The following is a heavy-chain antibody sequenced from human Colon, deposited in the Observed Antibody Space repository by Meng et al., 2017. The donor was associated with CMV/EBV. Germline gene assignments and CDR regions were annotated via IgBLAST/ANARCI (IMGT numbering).Heavy chain of an antibody. Sequence: GESLKISCAASGFMFSTYTMNWVRQAPGKGLEWVSSISYGSTYVEYADSVLGRFTISRDNSKNTVFLQMNGLRADDTAVYYCAKGVSGPLYYFDYWGQGMLVTVSS. CDR3: AKGVSGPLYYFDY. D-gene: IGHD2-15*01. CDR1: GFMFSTYT. V-gene: IGHV3-21*04. CDR2: ISYGSTYV. J-gene: IGHJ4*02.